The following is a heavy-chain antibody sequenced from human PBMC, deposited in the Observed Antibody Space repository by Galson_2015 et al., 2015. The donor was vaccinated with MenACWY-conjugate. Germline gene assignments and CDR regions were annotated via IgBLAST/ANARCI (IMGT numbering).Heavy chain of an antibody. CDR2: IYPSGNT. CDR1: FTFSSYW. Sequence: FTFSSYWMHWVRQAPGKGLEWVSVIYPSGNTYYADSVKGRFTISRDYSQNTMFLQMNSLRAEDTAVYHCARDFDSRAFDIWGQGTVVTVSS. V-gene: IGHV3-53*01. CDR3: ARDFDSRAFDI. J-gene: IGHJ3*02. D-gene: IGHD3-22*01.